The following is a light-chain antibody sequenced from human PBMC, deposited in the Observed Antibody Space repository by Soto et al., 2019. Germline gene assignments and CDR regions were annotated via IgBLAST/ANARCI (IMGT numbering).Light chain of an antibody. CDR1: QTVRNNY. J-gene: IGKJ4*01. CDR3: QQFSSYPLT. Sequence: EFVLTQSLGTLSLSPGERATLSCSASQTVRNNYLAWYQQKPGQAPRLLIYDASSRATGIPDRFSGGGSGTDFTLTISRLEPEDFAVYYCQQFSSYPLTFGGGTKVDIK. CDR2: DAS. V-gene: IGKV3-20*01.